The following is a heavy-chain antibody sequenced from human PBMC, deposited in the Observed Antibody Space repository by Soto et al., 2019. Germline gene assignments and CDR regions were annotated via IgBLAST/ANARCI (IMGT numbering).Heavy chain of an antibody. D-gene: IGHD1-26*01. Sequence: GGSLRLSCAASGFTFSNAWMSWVRQAPGKGLEWVGRIKSKTDGGTTDYAAPVKGRFTISRDDSKNTLYLQMNSLKTEDTAVYYCTTDAWELLVVDSDYWGQGTLVTVFS. CDR3: TTDAWELLVVDSDY. CDR2: IKSKTDGGTT. J-gene: IGHJ4*02. CDR1: GFTFSNAW. V-gene: IGHV3-15*01.